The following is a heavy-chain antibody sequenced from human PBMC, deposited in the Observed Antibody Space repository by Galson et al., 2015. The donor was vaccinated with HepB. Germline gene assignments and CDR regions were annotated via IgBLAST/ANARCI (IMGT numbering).Heavy chain of an antibody. D-gene: IGHD2-21*02. V-gene: IGHV3-73*01. CDR2: IRSKANSYAT. CDR3: TRLHRDVCGGDCSFYYYYGMDV. Sequence: SLRLSCAASGFTFSGSAMHWVRQASGKGLEWVGRIRSKANSYATAYAASVKGRFTISRDDSKNTAYLQMNSRKTEDTAVYYCTRLHRDVCGGDCSFYYYYGMDVWGQGTTVTVSS. CDR1: GFTFSGSA. J-gene: IGHJ6*02.